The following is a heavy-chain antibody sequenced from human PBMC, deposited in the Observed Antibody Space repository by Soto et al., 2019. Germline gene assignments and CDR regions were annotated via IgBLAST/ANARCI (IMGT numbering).Heavy chain of an antibody. D-gene: IGHD3-3*01. J-gene: IGHJ5*02. CDR1: GFTFDDYA. Sequence: EVQLVESGGGSVQPGRSLRLSCAASGFTFDDYAMHWVRQAPGKGLEWVSGISWNSGSIGYADSVKGRFTISRDNAKNSLYLQMNSLRAEDTALYYCAKDKVLEWFQPPEFDPWGQGTLVTVSS. CDR2: ISWNSGSI. CDR3: AKDKVLEWFQPPEFDP. V-gene: IGHV3-9*01.